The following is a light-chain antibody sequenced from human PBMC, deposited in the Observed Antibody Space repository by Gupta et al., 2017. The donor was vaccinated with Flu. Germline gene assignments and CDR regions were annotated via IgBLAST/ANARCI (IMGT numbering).Light chain of an antibody. CDR3: QQVDTTPLA. Sequence: DIVMTQSPDSLAVSLGERATINCKSSQSRLYSSNNKNYLAWYQQKPGQPPKLLIHWASTRQSEVPDGFSGSESGTDFTLTISGLQAENVAVYYCQQVDTTPLAFGHGTKVDIK. V-gene: IGKV4-1*01. CDR2: WAS. CDR1: QSRLYSSNNKNY. J-gene: IGKJ3*01.